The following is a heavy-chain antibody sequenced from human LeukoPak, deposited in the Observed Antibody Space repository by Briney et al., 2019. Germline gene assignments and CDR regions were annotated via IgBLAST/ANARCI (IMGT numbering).Heavy chain of an antibody. CDR1: GGSFSGCY. CDR3: ARGGGSYSDY. V-gene: IGHV4-34*01. CDR2: INHSGST. Sequence: PSETLSLTCAVYGGSFSGCYWSWIRQPPGKGLEWIGEINHSGSTNYNPSLKSRVTISVDTSKNQFSLKLSSVTAADTAVYYCARGGGSYSDYWGQGTLVTVSS. J-gene: IGHJ4*02. D-gene: IGHD1-26*01.